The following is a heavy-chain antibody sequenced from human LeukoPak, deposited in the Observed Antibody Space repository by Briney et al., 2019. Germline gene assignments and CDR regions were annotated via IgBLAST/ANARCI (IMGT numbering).Heavy chain of an antibody. CDR3: ARELGYTYYFDY. CDR2: INPSGAST. J-gene: IGHJ4*02. D-gene: IGHD5-18*01. Sequence: ASVKVSCKASGYTFTSYYMHWVRQAPGQGLEWMGIINPSGASTGYAQKFQGRVTMTRDTSTSTVYMELTGLRSEDTAVYYCARELGYTYYFDYWGQGTLVAVSS. CDR1: GYTFTSYY. V-gene: IGHV1-46*01.